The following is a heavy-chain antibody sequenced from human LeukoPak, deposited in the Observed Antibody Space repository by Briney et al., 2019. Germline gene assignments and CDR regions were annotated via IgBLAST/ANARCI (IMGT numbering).Heavy chain of an antibody. D-gene: IGHD6-13*01. CDR3: ARRYRPGYSSSWYRLGFFDY. J-gene: IGHJ4*02. V-gene: IGHV1-8*01. CDR1: GYTFTSYD. CDR2: MNPNSGNT. Sequence: GASLKVSCKASGYTFTSYDINWVRQATGQGLEWMGWMNPNSGNTGYAQKFQGRVTMTRNTSISTAYMELSSLRSEDTAVYYCARRYRPGYSSSWYRLGFFDYWGQGTLVTVSS.